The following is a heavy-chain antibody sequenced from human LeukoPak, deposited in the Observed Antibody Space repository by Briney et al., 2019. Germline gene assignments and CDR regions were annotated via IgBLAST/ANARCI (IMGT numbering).Heavy chain of an antibody. CDR3: AKSPWSAAGPYYFDY. V-gene: IGHV3-53*01. CDR1: GINVTSNY. CDR2: LYTSDYT. J-gene: IGHJ4*02. Sequence: PGGSLRLSCAASGINVTSNYMTWVRQAPGKGLEWVSVLYTSDYTYYADSVKGRFTISRDNSKNTLYLQMNSLRAEDTAVYYCAKSPWSAAGPYYFDYWGQGTLVTVSS. D-gene: IGHD6-13*01.